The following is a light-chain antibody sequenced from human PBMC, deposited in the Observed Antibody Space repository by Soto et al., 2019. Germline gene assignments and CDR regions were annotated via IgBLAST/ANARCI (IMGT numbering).Light chain of an antibody. CDR1: QGISNS. CDR3: QQGNSFPLT. V-gene: IGKV1-12*01. Sequence: DIQMTQSPSSVSASVGDRVTITCRASQGISNSLAWFQQKQGEAPRLLIYSASSFHSAVPSRFSGSGSGTDFTLTIISLQPEDFATYYCQQGNSFPLTFGGGTKVEIK. CDR2: SAS. J-gene: IGKJ4*01.